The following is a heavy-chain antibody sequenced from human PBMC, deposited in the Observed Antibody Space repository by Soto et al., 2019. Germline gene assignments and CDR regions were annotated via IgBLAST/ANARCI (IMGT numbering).Heavy chain of an antibody. V-gene: IGHV4-34*01. CDR3: ASYGRGTYYYGYYFHH. D-gene: IGHD3-10*01. CDR1: GGSFSDYY. J-gene: IGHJ4*02. Sequence: SETLSLTCTVYGGSFSDYYWTWIRQPPGKGLEWIGEIHHSGSTNYNPSLKSRVTISLDTSKNQFSLKLSSVTAADAAVYYCASYGRGTYYYGYYFHHWGQGTPVTVSS. CDR2: IHHSGST.